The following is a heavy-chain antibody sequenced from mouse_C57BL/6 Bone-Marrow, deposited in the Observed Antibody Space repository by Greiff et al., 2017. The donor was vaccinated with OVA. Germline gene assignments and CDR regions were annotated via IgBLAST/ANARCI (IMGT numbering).Heavy chain of an antibody. CDR1: GYTFTSYW. Sequence: QVQLQQPGAELVKPGASVKMSCKASGYTFTSYWITWVKQRPGQGLEWIGDIYPGSGSTNYNEKFKSKATLTVDTSSSTAYMQLSSLTSEDTAVYYCAKGYYGSSLDYWGQGTTLTVSS. D-gene: IGHD1-1*01. V-gene: IGHV1-55*01. J-gene: IGHJ2*01. CDR2: IYPGSGST. CDR3: AKGYYGSSLDY.